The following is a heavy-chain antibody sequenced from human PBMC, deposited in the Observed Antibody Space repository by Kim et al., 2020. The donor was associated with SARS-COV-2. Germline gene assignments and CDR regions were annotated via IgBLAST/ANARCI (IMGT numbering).Heavy chain of an antibody. CDR3: ARIRYYYGSGSYRNYYYYGMDV. CDR2: ISAYNGNT. D-gene: IGHD3-10*01. Sequence: ASVKVSCKASGYTFTSYGISWVRQAPGQGLEWMGWISAYNGNTNYAQKLQGRVTMTTDTSTSTAYMELRSLRSDDTAVYYCARIRYYYGSGSYRNYYYYGMDVWGQGTTVTVSS. CDR1: GYTFTSYG. J-gene: IGHJ6*02. V-gene: IGHV1-18*01.